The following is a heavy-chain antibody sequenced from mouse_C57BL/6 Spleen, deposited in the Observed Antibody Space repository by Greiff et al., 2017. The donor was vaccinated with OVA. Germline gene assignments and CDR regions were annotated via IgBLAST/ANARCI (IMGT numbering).Heavy chain of an antibody. CDR2: IDPSDSET. CDR3: ARRLNYAMDY. V-gene: IGHV1-52*01. CDR1: GYTFTSYW. Sequence: QVQLQQPGAELVRPGSSVKLSCKASGYTFTSYWMHWVKQRPIQGLEWIGNIDPSDSETNYNQKFKDKATLTVDKSSSTAYMQLSSLTSEDSAVYYCARRLNYAMDYWGQGTSVTVSS. J-gene: IGHJ4*01.